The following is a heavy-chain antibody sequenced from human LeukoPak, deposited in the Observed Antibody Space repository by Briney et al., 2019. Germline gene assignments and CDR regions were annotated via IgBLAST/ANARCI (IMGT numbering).Heavy chain of an antibody. CDR1: GFTFSSYG. CDR2: IRYDGSNK. CDR3: AKDGLVPAAPGWFDP. J-gene: IGHJ5*02. V-gene: IGHV3-30*02. D-gene: IGHD2-2*01. Sequence: GGSLRLSCAASGFTFSSYGMHWVRQAPGEGLEWVAFIRYDGSNKYYADSVKGRFTISRDNSKNTLYLQMNSLRAEDTAVYYCAKDGLVPAAPGWFDPWGQGTLVTVSS.